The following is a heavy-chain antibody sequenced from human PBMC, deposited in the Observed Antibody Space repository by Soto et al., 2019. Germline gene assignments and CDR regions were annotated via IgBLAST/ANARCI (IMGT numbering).Heavy chain of an antibody. V-gene: IGHV3-15*07. CDR3: TTDWSPLGYCSSTSCYVVDY. Sequence: GGSLRLSCAASGFTFSNAWMNWVRQAPGKGLEWVGRIKSKTDGGTTDYAAPVKGRFTISRDDSKNTLYLQMNSLKTEDTAVYYCTTDWSPLGYCSSTSCYVVDYWGQGTLVTVSS. D-gene: IGHD2-2*01. CDR1: GFTFSNAW. CDR2: IKSKTDGGTT. J-gene: IGHJ4*02.